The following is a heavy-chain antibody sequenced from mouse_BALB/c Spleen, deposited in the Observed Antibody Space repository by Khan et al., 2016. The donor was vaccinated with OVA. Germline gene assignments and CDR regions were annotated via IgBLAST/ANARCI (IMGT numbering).Heavy chain of an antibody. CDR1: GFSLTTYG. CDR2: IWSGGNT. V-gene: IGHV2-2*01. Sequence: QVQLKQSGPGLVQPSQSLSITCTVSGFSLTTYGIHWVRQSPGKGLEWLGLIWSGGNTDYNAPFISRLSISKDNSKSQVFFKMNSLQADDTGISYCARNSYRYDFTYWGQGTLVTVSA. CDR3: ARNSYRYDFTY. D-gene: IGHD2-12*01. J-gene: IGHJ3*01.